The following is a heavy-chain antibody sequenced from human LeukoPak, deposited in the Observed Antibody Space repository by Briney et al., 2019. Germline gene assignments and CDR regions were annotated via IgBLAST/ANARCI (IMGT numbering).Heavy chain of an antibody. Sequence: ASETLSLTCTVSGGSICSYYWSWIRQPPGKGLEWIGYIYYSGATNYNPSLKSRVTISVDTSKNQFSLKLSSVTAADTAVYYCARYGTSGWLGDYWGQGTLVTVSS. V-gene: IGHV4-59*01. CDR2: IYYSGAT. CDR1: GGSICSYY. CDR3: ARYGTSGWLGDY. J-gene: IGHJ4*02. D-gene: IGHD6-19*01.